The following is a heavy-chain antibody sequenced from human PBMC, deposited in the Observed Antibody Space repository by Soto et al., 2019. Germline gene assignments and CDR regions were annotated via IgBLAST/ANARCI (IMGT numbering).Heavy chain of an antibody. CDR2: FDPEDGET. CDR1: GYTLTELS. J-gene: IGHJ6*02. D-gene: IGHD3-10*01. Sequence: ASVKVSCKVSGYTLTELSMHWVRQAPGKGLEWMGGFDPEDGETIYAQKFQGRVTMTEDTSTDTAYMELSSLRAEDTAVYYCARDRRPASQYYYGSGSYYPIAAYYYYGMDVWGQGTTVTVSS. CDR3: ARDRRPASQYYYGSGSYYPIAAYYYYGMDV. V-gene: IGHV1-24*01.